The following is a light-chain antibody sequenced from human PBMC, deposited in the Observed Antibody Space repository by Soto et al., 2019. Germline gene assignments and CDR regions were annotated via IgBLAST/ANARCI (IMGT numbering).Light chain of an antibody. CDR3: QQRSNSWT. V-gene: IGKV3-11*01. CDR2: DAS. CDR1: QSVSSTY. Sequence: EIVLTQSPGTLSLSPGERVTLSCRASQSVSSTYLAWYQQKPGQAPRLLIYDASNRATGIPARFSGSGSGTDFTLTISSLEPEDFAVYYCQQRSNSWTFGQGTKVDIK. J-gene: IGKJ1*01.